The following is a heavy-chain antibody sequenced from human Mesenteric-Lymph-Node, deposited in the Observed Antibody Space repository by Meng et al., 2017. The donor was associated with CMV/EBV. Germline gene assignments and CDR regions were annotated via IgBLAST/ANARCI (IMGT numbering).Heavy chain of an antibody. Sequence: VQLQEGGPGLLEPSETLSLTCAVYGGSFSGYYWSWIRQPPGKGLEWIGEINHSGSTNYNPSLKSRVTISVDTSKNQFSLKLSSVTAADTAVYYCARHQRWLKSEGGFNYWGQGTLVTVSS. V-gene: IGHV4-34*01. D-gene: IGHD4-23*01. CDR3: ARHQRWLKSEGGFNY. CDR2: INHSGST. CDR1: GGSFSGYY. J-gene: IGHJ4*02.